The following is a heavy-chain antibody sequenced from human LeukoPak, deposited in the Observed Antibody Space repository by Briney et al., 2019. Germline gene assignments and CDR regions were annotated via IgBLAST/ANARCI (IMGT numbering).Heavy chain of an antibody. J-gene: IGHJ5*02. CDR2: IYPGDSDT. CDR1: GYSFTSYW. D-gene: IGHD3-10*01. CDR3: ARLVGYYGSGSAFNWFDP. Sequence: GESLKISCKGSGYSFTSYWIGWVRHMPGKGLEWMGIIYPGDSDTRYSPSFQGQVTISADKSISTAYLQWSSLKASDTAMYYCARLVGYYGSGSAFNWFDPWGQGTLVTVSS. V-gene: IGHV5-51*01.